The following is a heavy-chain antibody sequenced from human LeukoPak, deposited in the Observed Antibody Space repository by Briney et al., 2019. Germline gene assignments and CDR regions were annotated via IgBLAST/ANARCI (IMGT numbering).Heavy chain of an antibody. D-gene: IGHD3-22*01. Sequence: GGSLRLSCAASGFTFSSYAMSWVRQAPGKGLEWVSAISGSGGSTYYADSVKGRFTISRDNSKNTLYLQMNSLRAEDTAVYYCAKDGGDDSSGYDAFDIWGQGIMVTVSS. CDR3: AKDGGDDSSGYDAFDI. CDR2: ISGSGGST. V-gene: IGHV3-23*01. J-gene: IGHJ3*02. CDR1: GFTFSSYA.